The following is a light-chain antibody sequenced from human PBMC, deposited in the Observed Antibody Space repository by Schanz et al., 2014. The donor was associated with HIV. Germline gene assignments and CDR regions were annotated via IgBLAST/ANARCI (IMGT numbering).Light chain of an antibody. CDR1: SSDVGGYNY. V-gene: IGLV2-14*01. CDR3: SSYTSSSSVV. J-gene: IGLJ2*01. CDR2: EVS. Sequence: QSALTQPASVSGSPGQSITISCTGTSSDVGGYNYVSWYQQYPGKAPKLMIYEVSKRPSGVPDRFSGSKSGNTASLTVSGLQAEDEADYYCSSYTSSSSVVFGGGTKLTVL.